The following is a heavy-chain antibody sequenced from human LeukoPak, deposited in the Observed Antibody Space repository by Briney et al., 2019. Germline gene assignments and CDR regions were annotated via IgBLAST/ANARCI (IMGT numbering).Heavy chain of an antibody. Sequence: GGSLRLSCAASGFTFSSYSMNWVRQAPGKGLEWVSSISSSSSYIYYADSVKGRFTISRDNSKNTLYLQTNSLRAEDTAVYYCAKDLDYGDYEDYWGQGTLVTVSS. V-gene: IGHV3-21*04. J-gene: IGHJ4*02. CDR1: GFTFSSYS. D-gene: IGHD4-17*01. CDR2: ISSSSSYI. CDR3: AKDLDYGDYEDY.